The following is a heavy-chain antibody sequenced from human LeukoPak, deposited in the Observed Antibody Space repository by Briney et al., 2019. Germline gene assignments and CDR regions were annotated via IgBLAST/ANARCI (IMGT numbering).Heavy chain of an antibody. V-gene: IGHV5-51*01. CDR1: GYSFSSYW. D-gene: IGHD6-13*01. Sequence: GESLKISCKGSGYSFSSYWIGWVRQMPGKGLEWMGIIYPGDPETRYSPSFQGQVTISADKSNSIAYLRWSSLEASDTATYYCVRLGETSSWYGGLPFDYWGQGTVVTVS. CDR3: VRLGETSSWYGGLPFDY. J-gene: IGHJ4*02. CDR2: IYPGDPET.